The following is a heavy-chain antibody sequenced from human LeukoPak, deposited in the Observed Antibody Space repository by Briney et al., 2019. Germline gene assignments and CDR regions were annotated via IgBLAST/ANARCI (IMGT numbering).Heavy chain of an antibody. V-gene: IGHV4-34*01. D-gene: IGHD3-16*01. CDR2: INHSGST. CDR1: GGSISSYY. J-gene: IGHJ5*02. Sequence: SETLSLTCTVSGGSISSYYWSWIRQPPGKGLEWIGEINHSGSTNYNPSLKSRVTISVDTSKNQFSLKLNSVTAADTAVYYCARHYGPWGQGTLVTVSS. CDR3: ARHYGP.